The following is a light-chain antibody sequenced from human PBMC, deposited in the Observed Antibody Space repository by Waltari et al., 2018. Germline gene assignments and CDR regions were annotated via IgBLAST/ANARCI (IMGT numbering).Light chain of an antibody. Sequence: EVVMTQSPATLSVSPGERVTLSCKASQSIDNNLAWYQQKPGQAPRLLIYGASTRATGVPARFSGRGSGTEFTLTTSSLQSEDCGVFYCQQYNRWPPLTFGGGTRVEIK. J-gene: IGKJ4*01. V-gene: IGKV3-15*01. CDR1: QSIDNN. CDR3: QQYNRWPPLT. CDR2: GAS.